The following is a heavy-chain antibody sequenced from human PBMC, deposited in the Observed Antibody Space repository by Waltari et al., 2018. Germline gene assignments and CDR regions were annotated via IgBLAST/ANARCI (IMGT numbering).Heavy chain of an antibody. CDR1: GFTASCNY. CDR2: IYSGGST. D-gene: IGHD3-10*01. Sequence: EVQLVESGGGLIQPGGSLGPPGAAPGFTASCNYLTWVRQAPGKGLEWVSVIYSGGSTYYADSVKGRFTISRDNSKNTLYLQMNSLRAEDTAVYYCARATRYGHAFDIWGQGTMVTVSS. V-gene: IGHV3-53*01. J-gene: IGHJ3*02. CDR3: ARATRYGHAFDI.